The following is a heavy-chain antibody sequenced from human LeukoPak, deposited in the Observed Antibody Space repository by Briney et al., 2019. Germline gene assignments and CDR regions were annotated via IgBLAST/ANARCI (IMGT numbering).Heavy chain of an antibody. V-gene: IGHV3-23*01. Sequence: GGSLRLSCVASGFTFSSYAMSWVRQAPGRGLEWVSAISGRGGSTYYADSVKGRFTISRDNSKNTLYLQMNSLRAEDTAVYYWSNWVEGCRPSFDYWGQGTLITVSS. CDR1: GFTFSSYA. D-gene: IGHD7-27*01. CDR3: SNWVEGCRPSFDY. J-gene: IGHJ4*01. CDR2: ISGRGGST.